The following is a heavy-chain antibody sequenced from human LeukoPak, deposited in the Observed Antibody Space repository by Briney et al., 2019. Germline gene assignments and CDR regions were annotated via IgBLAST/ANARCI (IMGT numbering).Heavy chain of an antibody. V-gene: IGHV4-34*01. Sequence: SETLSLTCAVYGGSFSGYYWSWIRQPPGKGLEWIGEINHSGSTNYNPSLKSRVTISVDTSKNQFSLKLSSVTAADTAVYYCATVPTYYDFWRTIDYWGQGTLVTVSS. J-gene: IGHJ4*02. CDR2: INHSGST. D-gene: IGHD3-3*01. CDR3: ATVPTYYDFWRTIDY. CDR1: GGSFSGYY.